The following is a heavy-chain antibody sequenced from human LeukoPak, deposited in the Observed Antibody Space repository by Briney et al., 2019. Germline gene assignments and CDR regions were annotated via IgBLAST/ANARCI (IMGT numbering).Heavy chain of an antibody. J-gene: IGHJ4*02. D-gene: IGHD3-22*01. CDR1: GDSISSSYYF. CDR2: IYYSGVT. Sequence: PSETLSLTCTVSGDSISSSYYFWGWIRQPPGKGLEWIGNIYYSGVTYYSPSLKSRVTISVDTSKNQFSLKLSSVTAADTAVYYCVRLEGFDSSGREWGQGTLVTVSS. CDR3: VRLEGFDSSGRE. V-gene: IGHV4-39*01.